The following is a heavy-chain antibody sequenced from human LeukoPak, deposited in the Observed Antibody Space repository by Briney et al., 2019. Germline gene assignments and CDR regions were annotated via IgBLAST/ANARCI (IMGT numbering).Heavy chain of an antibody. CDR2: IYYSGST. CDR3: ARYDSSGYYPFDY. J-gene: IGHJ4*02. V-gene: IGHV4-30-4*01. CDR1: GGSISSGDYY. Sequence: SQTLSLTCTVSGGSISSGDYYWSWIRQPPGKGLEWIGYIYYSGSTYYNPSLKSRVTISVDTSKNQFSLKLSSVTAADTAVYYCARYDSSGYYPFDYLGPGNPGHRLL. D-gene: IGHD3-22*01.